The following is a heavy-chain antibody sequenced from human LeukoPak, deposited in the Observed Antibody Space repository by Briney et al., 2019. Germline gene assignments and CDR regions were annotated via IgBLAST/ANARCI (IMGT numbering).Heavy chain of an antibody. Sequence: GGSLRLSCAASGFTFSSYEMNWVSHAPGKGLEWVSYISSSGSTIYYADSVRGRFTISRGNSKNTLYLQMNSMRAEDTSVYYCARDYSDSSGYYLYYFDYWGQGALVTVSS. V-gene: IGHV3-48*03. CDR3: ARDYSDSSGYYLYYFDY. CDR2: ISSSGSTI. CDR1: GFTFSSYE. D-gene: IGHD3-22*01. J-gene: IGHJ4*02.